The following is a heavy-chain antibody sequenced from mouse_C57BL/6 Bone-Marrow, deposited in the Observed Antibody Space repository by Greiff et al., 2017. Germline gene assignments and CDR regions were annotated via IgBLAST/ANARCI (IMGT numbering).Heavy chain of an antibody. CDR3: ARDYGTHWYFDV. J-gene: IGHJ1*03. D-gene: IGHD1-1*01. V-gene: IGHV1-55*01. Sequence: QVQLKQPGAELVKPGASVKMSCTASGYTFTSYWITWVKQRPGQGLEWIGDIYPGGGSTNYNAKFQSKATLTVDTSSSTAYMQLSSLTSEDSAVYYCARDYGTHWYFDVWGTGTTVTGSS. CDR2: IYPGGGST. CDR1: GYTFTSYW.